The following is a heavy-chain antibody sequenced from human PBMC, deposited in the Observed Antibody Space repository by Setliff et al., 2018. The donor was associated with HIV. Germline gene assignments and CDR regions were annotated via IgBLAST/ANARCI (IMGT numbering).Heavy chain of an antibody. J-gene: IGHJ4*02. CDR3: ARLNKHFSGYTYAQYYFDY. V-gene: IGHV4-39*01. D-gene: IGHD5-18*01. Sequence: SETLSLTCAVSGYSISSSGYYWGWIRQPPGKGLEWIGTIYYSGRAYYNPSLKSRVTVSVDTSKNKFSLKLSSVTAADTAVFYCARLNKHFSGYTYAQYYFDYWGQGTLVTVSS. CDR2: IYYSGRA. CDR1: GYSISSSGYY.